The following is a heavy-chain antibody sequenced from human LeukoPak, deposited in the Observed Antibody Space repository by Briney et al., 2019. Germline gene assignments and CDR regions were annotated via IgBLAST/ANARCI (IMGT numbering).Heavy chain of an antibody. J-gene: IGHJ4*02. CDR3: ARDGGTYYYDSSGYVYFDY. V-gene: IGHV3-23*01. Sequence: GGSLRLSCAASGFTFSSYGMSWVRQAPGKGLEWVSAISGSGGSTYYADSVKGRFTISRDNSKNTLYLQMNSLRAEDTAVYYCARDGGTYYYDSSGYVYFDYWGQGTLVTVSS. D-gene: IGHD3-22*01. CDR1: GFTFSSYG. CDR2: ISGSGGST.